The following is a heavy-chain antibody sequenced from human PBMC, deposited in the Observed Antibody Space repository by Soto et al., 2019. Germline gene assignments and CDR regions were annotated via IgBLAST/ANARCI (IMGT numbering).Heavy chain of an antibody. CDR3: ARYYDILTDRSFDY. J-gene: IGHJ4*02. CDR2: INPDSGGT. D-gene: IGHD3-9*01. V-gene: IGHV1-2*02. CDR1: GYTFATYA. Sequence: ASVKVSCKASGYTFATYALHWVRQAPGQRLEWMGSINPDSGGTNYAQKFQGRVTMTRDTSISTAYMELSRLRSDDTAVYYCARYYDILTDRSFDYWGQGTLVTVS.